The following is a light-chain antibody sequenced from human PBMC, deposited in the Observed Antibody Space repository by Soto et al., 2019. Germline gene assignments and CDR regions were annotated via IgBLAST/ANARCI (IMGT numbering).Light chain of an antibody. Sequence: SYVLTQPPSVSEAPGQTARIICGGNNIGSKSVHWYQQKPGQAPVLVVYDDSERPSGIPERFSGSNSGNMAALTISRVEAGDEADYHCQVWDSSTDHWVFGGGTKLTVL. CDR1: NIGSKS. V-gene: IGLV3-21*02. CDR3: QVWDSSTDHWV. CDR2: DDS. J-gene: IGLJ3*02.